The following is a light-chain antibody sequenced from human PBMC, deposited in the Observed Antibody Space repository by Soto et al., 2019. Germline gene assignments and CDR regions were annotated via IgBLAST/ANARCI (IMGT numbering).Light chain of an antibody. CDR2: DAS. V-gene: IGKV1-5*01. J-gene: IGKJ1*01. CDR3: QQYGSSSWT. Sequence: EIQMTQSPSTLSASVGDRVTITCRASQNIDSWLAWYQQKPGKAPKLLIYDASSLESGVPSRFSGSGSGTDFTLTISRLEPEDFAVYYCQQYGSSSWTFGQGTKVDIK. CDR1: QNIDSW.